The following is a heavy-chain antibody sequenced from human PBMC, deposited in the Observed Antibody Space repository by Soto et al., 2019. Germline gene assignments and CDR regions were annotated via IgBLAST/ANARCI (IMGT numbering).Heavy chain of an antibody. V-gene: IGHV3-23*01. CDR3: AMGFEFGELSY. CDR1: GFPFSNFA. J-gene: IGHJ4*02. D-gene: IGHD3-10*01. CDR2: IGGRADNT. Sequence: EVQLLESGGGLGRPGGSLRLSCTTSGFPFSNFAMSWVRQAPGKGLEWVSTIGGRADNTYYVDPVKGRFTISRDVSNSTLFLQLNSLGGEDTAVYYCAMGFEFGELSYWGQGTPVSVSS.